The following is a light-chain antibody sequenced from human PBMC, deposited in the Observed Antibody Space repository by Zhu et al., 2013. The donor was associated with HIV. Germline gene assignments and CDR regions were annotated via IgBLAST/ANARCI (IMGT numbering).Light chain of an antibody. V-gene: IGKV3-20*01. J-gene: IGKJ2*01. CDR3: QQYNLYPHT. CDR2: GAS. Sequence: EIVLTQSPDTVSLSPGERATLSCTASQSVSSSYLTWYQQRPGQAPRLLIFGASSRASGIPDRFSGSGSGTDFTLTINSLQPADFSTYYCQQYNLYPHTFGQGTKLEI. CDR1: QSVSSSY.